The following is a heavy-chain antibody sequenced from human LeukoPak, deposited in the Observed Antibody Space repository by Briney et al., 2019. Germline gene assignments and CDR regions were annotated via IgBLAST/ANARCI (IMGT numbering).Heavy chain of an antibody. Sequence: ASVKVSCRASGGTFSSYAISWVRQVPGQGLEWMGIINPTGGSTTYAQKFQGRVTMTRDTSTSTVYMELSSLRSDDTAVYYCARTAARRFDYWGQGTLVTVSS. CDR2: INPTGGST. V-gene: IGHV1-46*01. CDR3: ARTAARRFDY. J-gene: IGHJ4*02. CDR1: GGTFSSYA. D-gene: IGHD6-6*01.